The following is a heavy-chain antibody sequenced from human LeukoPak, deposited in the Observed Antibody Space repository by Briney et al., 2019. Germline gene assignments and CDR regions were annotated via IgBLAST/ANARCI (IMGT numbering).Heavy chain of an antibody. V-gene: IGHV4-61*01. CDR1: GGSVSSGSYY. Sequence: SSETLSVTCTVSGGSVSSGSYYWSWIRQPPGKGLEWIGYIYYSGSTNYNPSLKSRVTISVDTSKNQFSLKLSSVTAADTAVYYCARVRTEGVVDYWGQGTLVTVSS. CDR2: IYYSGST. J-gene: IGHJ4*02. CDR3: ARVRTEGVVDY. D-gene: IGHD2-2*01.